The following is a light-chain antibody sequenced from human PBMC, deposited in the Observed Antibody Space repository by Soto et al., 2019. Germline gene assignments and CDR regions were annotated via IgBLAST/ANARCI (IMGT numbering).Light chain of an antibody. CDR2: GAS. CDR3: QQYNNWWT. V-gene: IGKV3-15*01. J-gene: IGKJ1*01. CDR1: QSVSSN. Sequence: ELVMTQSPSTLSLSPGERATLSCGTSQSVSSNLAWYQQKPGQAPRLLIYGASTRATGIPARFSGSGSGTEFTLTISSLQSEDFAVYYCQQYNNWWTFGQGTKVDIK.